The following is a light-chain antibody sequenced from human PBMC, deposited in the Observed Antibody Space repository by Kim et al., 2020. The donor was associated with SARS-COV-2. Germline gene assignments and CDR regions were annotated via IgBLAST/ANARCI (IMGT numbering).Light chain of an antibody. J-gene: IGLJ3*02. Sequence: APGKAARITWGGNNIGSKSVHWYQQKPGQAPVLVIYYDSDRPSGIPERFSGSNSGNTATLTISRVEAGDEADYYCQVWDSSSDHRVFGGGTQLTV. CDR3: QVWDSSSDHRV. CDR1: NIGSKS. CDR2: YDS. V-gene: IGLV3-21*04.